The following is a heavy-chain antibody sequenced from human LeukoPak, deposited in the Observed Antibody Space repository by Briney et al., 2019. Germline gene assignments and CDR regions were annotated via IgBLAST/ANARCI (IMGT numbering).Heavy chain of an antibody. V-gene: IGHV3-21*01. J-gene: IGHJ4*02. CDR2: ISSSSSYI. D-gene: IGHD3-10*01. CDR3: AREKHYYGSIVDY. Sequence: GGSLRLPCAASGFTFSSYSMNWVRQAPGKGPEWVSCISSSSSYIYYADSVKGRFSISRDNARNSLYLQMNSLGAEDTAIYYCAREKHYYGSIVDYWGQGTLVTVSS. CDR1: GFTFSSYS.